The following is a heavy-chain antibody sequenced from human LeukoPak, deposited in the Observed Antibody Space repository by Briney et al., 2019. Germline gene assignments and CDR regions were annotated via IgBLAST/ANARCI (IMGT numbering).Heavy chain of an antibody. CDR3: ARVAAVVPDAFDI. Sequence: GGSLRLSCAASGFTFSSYALSWVRQAPGKGLEWVSAIGGSGDNRYYADSAKGRFTISRDNSKNTLYLEMNSLRAEDTAVYYCARVAAVVPDAFDIWGQGTMVTVSS. D-gene: IGHD2-15*01. V-gene: IGHV3-23*01. J-gene: IGHJ3*02. CDR2: IGGSGDNR. CDR1: GFTFSSYA.